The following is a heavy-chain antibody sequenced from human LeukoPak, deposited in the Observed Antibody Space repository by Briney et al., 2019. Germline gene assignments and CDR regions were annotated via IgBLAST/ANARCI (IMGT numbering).Heavy chain of an antibody. J-gene: IGHJ5*02. D-gene: IGHD1-26*01. CDR3: ARDPLPVGLTNWFDP. Sequence: PGGSLRLSCAAPGFTFSSYGMHWVRQAPGKGLEWVAFIRYDGSNKFYADSVKGRFTISRDNAKNSLYLQMNSLRAEDTAVYYCARDPLPVGLTNWFDPWGQGTLVTVSS. CDR1: GFTFSSYG. CDR2: IRYDGSNK. V-gene: IGHV3-30*02.